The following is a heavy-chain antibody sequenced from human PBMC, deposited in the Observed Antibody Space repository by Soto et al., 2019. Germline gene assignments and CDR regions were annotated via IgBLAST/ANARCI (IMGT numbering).Heavy chain of an antibody. J-gene: IGHJ4*02. CDR1: GFTFSSYW. CDR3: ARGGLGSFLLDY. CDR2: INTDGSST. Sequence: EVQLVESGGGSVQPGGSLTVSCAASGFTFSSYWVHWVRQVPGKGVVWVSRINTDGSSTNYADSVKGRFAISRDNAKNTVYLKMISLRAEDTAVYYCARGGLGSFLLDYWGQGTLVTVSS. D-gene: IGHD3-10*01. V-gene: IGHV3-74*01.